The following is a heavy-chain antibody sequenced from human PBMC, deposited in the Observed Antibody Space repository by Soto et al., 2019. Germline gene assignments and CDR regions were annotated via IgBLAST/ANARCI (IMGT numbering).Heavy chain of an antibody. V-gene: IGHV3-48*01. J-gene: IGHJ4*02. CDR1: GFDFNSYS. Sequence: EVQLVESGGGLVQPGGSLRLSCVASGFDFNSYSMNWVRQAPGKGLEWISYINSGSTSVFYADSVKGRFTISRDNAKNSLYLQMNSLRAKDTAVYYCTSSASPDAYWGQGTLVTVSS. CDR3: TSSASPDAY. CDR2: INSGSTSV. D-gene: IGHD1-26*01.